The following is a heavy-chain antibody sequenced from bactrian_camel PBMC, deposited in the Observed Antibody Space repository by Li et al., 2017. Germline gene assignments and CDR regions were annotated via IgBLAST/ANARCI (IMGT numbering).Heavy chain of an antibody. D-gene: IGHD2*01. V-gene: IGHV3S1*01. CDR1: GWHYTGYC. J-gene: IGHJ7*01. CDR2: ITTGSGAT. Sequence: QLVESGGDSVQAGSSLRLSCKYSGWHYTGYCMAWFRQIPGKERERVAAITTGSGATDYADSVKGRFTISHDAAVNTLWLEMNNLQPEDSAMYYCAVGGALSLWWFSGYGVDSWGGGTQVTVS.